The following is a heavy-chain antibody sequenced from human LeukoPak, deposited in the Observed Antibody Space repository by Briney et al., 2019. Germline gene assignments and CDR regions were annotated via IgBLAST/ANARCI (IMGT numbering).Heavy chain of an antibody. Sequence: SVKVSCKASGGTFSSYAISWVRQAPGQGLEWMGRIIPIFGTANYAQKFQGRVTITTDESTSTAYMELSSLRSEDTAVYYCARDAGDYATDDNWSDPWGQGTLVTVSS. D-gene: IGHD4-17*01. J-gene: IGHJ5*02. CDR3: ARDAGDYATDDNWSDP. CDR2: IIPIFGTA. V-gene: IGHV1-69*05. CDR1: GGTFSSYA.